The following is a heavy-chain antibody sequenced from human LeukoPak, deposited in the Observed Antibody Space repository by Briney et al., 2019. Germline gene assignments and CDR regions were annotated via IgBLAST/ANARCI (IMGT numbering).Heavy chain of an antibody. Sequence: GGSLRLSCAASGFTFSSYAMHWVRQAPGKGLEWVAVISYDGSNKYYADSVKGRFTISRDNSKNTLYLQMSSLRAEDTAVYYCARDTPPYDILTGYLVGWGQGTLVTVSS. CDR3: ARDTPPYDILTGYLVG. CDR1: GFTFSSYA. V-gene: IGHV3-30-3*01. D-gene: IGHD3-9*01. J-gene: IGHJ4*02. CDR2: ISYDGSNK.